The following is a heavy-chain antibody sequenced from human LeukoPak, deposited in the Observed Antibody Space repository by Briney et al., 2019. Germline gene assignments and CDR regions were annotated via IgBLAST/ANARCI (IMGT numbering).Heavy chain of an antibody. CDR2: MNPNSGNT. Sequence: ASVKVSCKISGYTFDNYDINWVRQATGQGLEWMGWMNPNSGNTGYAQKFQGRVIMTTNISMSTAYMELRGLRYEDTAIYYCARGAPVAIFGPGYHEYFEYWGQGTVVAVSS. CDR1: GYTFDNYD. D-gene: IGHD3-3*01. CDR3: ARGAPVAIFGPGYHEYFEY. V-gene: IGHV1-8*01. J-gene: IGHJ4*02.